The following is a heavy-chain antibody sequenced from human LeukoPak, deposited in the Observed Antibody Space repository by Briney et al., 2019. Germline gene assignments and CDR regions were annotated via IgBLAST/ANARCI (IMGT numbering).Heavy chain of an antibody. CDR3: ARGGHFEY. V-gene: IGHV6-1*01. CDR2: TYYRSRWYY. CDR1: GDSVSSDSSA. D-gene: IGHD6-25*01. Sequence: SQTLSLTCAISGDSVSSDSSAWNWFRQSPSRGLEWLGRTYYRSRWYYDYAVSVKNRITINPDTSKNQFSLQLNSVTPEDTAVYYCARGGHFEYWGRGTLVTVSS. J-gene: IGHJ4*02.